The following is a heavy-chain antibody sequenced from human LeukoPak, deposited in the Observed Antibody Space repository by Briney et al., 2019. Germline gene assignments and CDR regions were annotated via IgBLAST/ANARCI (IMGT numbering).Heavy chain of an antibody. CDR3: ARARYTVTDEPYYYYYYMDV. V-gene: IGHV3-21*05. CDR1: GFTFSSYE. CDR2: ISSSSSYI. Sequence: GGSLRLSCAASGFTFSSYEMNWVRQAPGKGLEWVSYISSSSSYIYYADSVKGRFTISRDNAKNSLYLQMNSLRAEDTAVYYCARARYTVTDEPYYYYYYMDVWGKGTTVTVSS. D-gene: IGHD4-17*01. J-gene: IGHJ6*03.